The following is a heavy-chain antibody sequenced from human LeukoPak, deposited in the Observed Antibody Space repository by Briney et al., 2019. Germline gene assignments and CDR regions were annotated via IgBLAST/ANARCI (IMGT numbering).Heavy chain of an antibody. V-gene: IGHV3-33*01. CDR2: IWYDGSNK. CDR3: ARVGHGYSSGWYDFDY. CDR1: GFTFSSYG. D-gene: IGHD6-19*01. J-gene: IGHJ4*02. Sequence: QPGRSLRLSCAVSGFTFSSYGMHWVRQAPGKGLEWVSVIWYDGSNKYYADSVKGRFTISRDNSKTTLYLQMNSLRAEDTAVYYCARVGHGYSSGWYDFDYWGQGTLVTASS.